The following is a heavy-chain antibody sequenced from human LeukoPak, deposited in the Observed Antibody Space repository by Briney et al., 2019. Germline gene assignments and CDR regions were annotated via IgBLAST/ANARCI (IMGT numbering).Heavy chain of an antibody. Sequence: GGSLRFSFEASEFTVSSNYMSWVRRAPGKGLGGVSVIYSGGSTYYADSVKGRFTISRDNSKNTLYLQMNSLRAEDTAVYYCASIMVRGVIPPFDYWGQGTLVTVSS. CDR3: ASIMVRGVIPPFDY. CDR1: EFTVSSNY. V-gene: IGHV3-66*01. CDR2: IYSGGST. J-gene: IGHJ4*02. D-gene: IGHD3-10*01.